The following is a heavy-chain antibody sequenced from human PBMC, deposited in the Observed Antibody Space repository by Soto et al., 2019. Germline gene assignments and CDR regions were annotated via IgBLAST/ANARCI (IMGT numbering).Heavy chain of an antibody. V-gene: IGHV3-48*01. CDR2: ISVTSTTI. CDR3: ARAYDSSGLVAQADYYYGMDV. J-gene: IGHJ6*02. Sequence: PGGSLRLSCAASGFTFNTFGMNWVRQAPGKGLEWISYISVTSTTIHYADSVKGRFAISRDNAKNSLFLQMDSLRVEDSAVYYCARAYDSSGLVAQADYYYGMDVWGQGTTVTVSS. D-gene: IGHD3-22*01. CDR1: GFTFNTFG.